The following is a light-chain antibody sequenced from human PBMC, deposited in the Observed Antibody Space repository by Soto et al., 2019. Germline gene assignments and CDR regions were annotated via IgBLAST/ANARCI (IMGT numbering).Light chain of an antibody. CDR1: SSDVGSYSL. V-gene: IGLV2-23*01. Sequence: QSALTQPASVSGSPGQSITISCTGTSSDVGSYSLVSWYQQPPGEDPKLMIFEGTKRPSGVSNRFSGSKSGNTASLTISGLQAEDEADYYCCSYAGSSTMVFGGGTKLTVL. CDR2: EGT. CDR3: CSYAGSSTMV. J-gene: IGLJ3*02.